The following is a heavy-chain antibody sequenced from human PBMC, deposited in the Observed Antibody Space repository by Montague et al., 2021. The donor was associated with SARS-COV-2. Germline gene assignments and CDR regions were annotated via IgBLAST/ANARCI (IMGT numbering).Heavy chain of an antibody. CDR3: ARDPWRITIFGVVTRYGLDV. Sequence: SETLSLTCIVSGGSVSSGGYYWSWIRQPPGKGLEWIGYIYYSGSTNYXXXLKSRVTISVDTSKNQFSLKLSSVTAADTAVYYCARDPWRITIFGVVTRYGLDVWGHGTTVTVSS. V-gene: IGHV4-61*08. CDR2: IYYSGST. J-gene: IGHJ6*02. CDR1: GGSVSSGGYY. D-gene: IGHD3-3*01.